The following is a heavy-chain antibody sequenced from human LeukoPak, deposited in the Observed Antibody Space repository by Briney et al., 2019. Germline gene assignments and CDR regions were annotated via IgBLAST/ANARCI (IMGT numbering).Heavy chain of an antibody. D-gene: IGHD6-13*01. CDR3: ARDVYRGSSWYAFDF. J-gene: IGHJ4*02. V-gene: IGHV3-30-3*01. Sequence: PGGSLRLSCAASGFTFSSYAMHWVRQAPGKGLEWVAVISYDGSNKYYADSVKGRFTISRDNAKKSLYLQMNSLRAEDTGVYYCARDVYRGSSWYAFDFWGQGTLVTVSS. CDR2: ISYDGSNK. CDR1: GFTFSSYA.